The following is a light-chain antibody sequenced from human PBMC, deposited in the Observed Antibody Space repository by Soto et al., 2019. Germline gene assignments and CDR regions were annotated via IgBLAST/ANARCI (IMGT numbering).Light chain of an antibody. CDR3: VSWDDSLGGSYV. CDR1: NSNIGNYF. CDR2: IND. J-gene: IGLJ1*01. V-gene: IGLV1-47*03. Sequence: QSVLTQPPSASGAPGQRVTISCSGGNSNIGNYFVHWYQQLPGTAPKLLMYINDQRPPGVPDRVSGSNSGTSASLAISGLWSEDEADYYCVSWDDSLGGSYVFVPGTKVTVL.